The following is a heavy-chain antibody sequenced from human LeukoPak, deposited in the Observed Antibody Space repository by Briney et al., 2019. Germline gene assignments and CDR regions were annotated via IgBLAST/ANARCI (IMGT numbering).Heavy chain of an antibody. CDR1: GFTFSNYA. J-gene: IGHJ6*03. CDR2: VSGGGSST. V-gene: IGHV3-23*01. Sequence: GGSLRLSCAASGFTFSNYAMNWVRQAPGKGLEWVSGVSGGGSSTYYADSVKGWFTISRDNSKNMLYLQMNSLRAEDTAVYYCAKEEGIVVVVRYYMDVWGKGTTVTVSS. CDR3: AKEEGIVVVVRYYMDV. D-gene: IGHD2-2*01.